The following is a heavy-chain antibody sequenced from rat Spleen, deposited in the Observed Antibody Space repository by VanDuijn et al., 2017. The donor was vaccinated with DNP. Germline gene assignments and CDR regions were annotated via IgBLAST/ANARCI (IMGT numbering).Heavy chain of an antibody. CDR1: GYSITTNY. CDR2: IWTGGST. D-gene: IGHD1-11*01. Sequence: VQLQESGPGLVKPSQSLSLTCSVTGYSITTNYWGWIRKFPGNKMEWMGVIWTGGSTDYNSALKSRLSISRDTSKSQVFLKMNSLQTEDIATYYCARDGTEVMDAWGQGASVTVSS. V-gene: IGHV2-30*01. J-gene: IGHJ4*01. CDR3: ARDGTEVMDA.